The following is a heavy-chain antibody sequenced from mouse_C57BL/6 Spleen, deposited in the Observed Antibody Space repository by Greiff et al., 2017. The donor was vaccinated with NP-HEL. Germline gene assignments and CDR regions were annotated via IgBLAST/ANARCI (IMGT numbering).Heavy chain of an antibody. V-gene: IGHV1-59*01. J-gene: IGHJ4*01. D-gene: IGHD4-1*01. Sequence: QVQLQQPGAELVRPGTSVKLSCKASGYTFTSYWMHWVKQRPGQCLEWIGVIDPSDSYTNYNQKFKGKATLTVDTSSTTAYMQLSSLTSEDSAVYYCARPLTGPYAMDYWGQGTSVTVSS. CDR2: IDPSDSYT. CDR1: GYTFTSYW. CDR3: ARPLTGPYAMDY.